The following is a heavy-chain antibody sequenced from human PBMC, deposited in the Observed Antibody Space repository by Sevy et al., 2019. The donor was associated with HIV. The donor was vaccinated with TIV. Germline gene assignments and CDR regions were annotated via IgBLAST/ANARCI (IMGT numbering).Heavy chain of an antibody. D-gene: IGHD1-26*01. V-gene: IGHV3-53*01. CDR2: IYSGGRT. J-gene: IGHJ6*02. CDR3: AKQSSIVGAQPYYYGMDV. Sequence: GGSLRLSCAASGFTVSNNYMSWVRQAPGKGLEWVSVIYSGGRTYYADSVKGRLTNSRDKSKNTLYLQMNSLRGENTAVYYCAKQSSIVGAQPYYYGMDVWGQGTTVTVSS. CDR1: GFTVSNNY.